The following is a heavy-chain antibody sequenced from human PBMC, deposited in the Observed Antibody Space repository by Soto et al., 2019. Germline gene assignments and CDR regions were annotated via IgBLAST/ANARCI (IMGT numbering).Heavy chain of an antibody. CDR2: INHSGST. CDR3: ARSIAAAGYHMVY. CDR1: GGSFSGYY. Sequence: QVQLQQWGAGLLKPSETLSLTCAVYGGSFSGYYWSWIRQPPGKGLEWIGEINHSGSTNYNPSLKSRVTISLDTSKNQFSLKLSSVTAADTAVYYCARSIAAAGYHMVYWGQRTLVTVSS. V-gene: IGHV4-34*01. D-gene: IGHD6-13*01. J-gene: IGHJ1*01.